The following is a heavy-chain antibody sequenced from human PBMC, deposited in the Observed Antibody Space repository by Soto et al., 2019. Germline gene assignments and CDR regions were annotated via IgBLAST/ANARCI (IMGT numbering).Heavy chain of an antibody. Sequence: QGQLVESGGGVVQPGRSLRLSCAASGFTFSSYAMHWVRQAPGKGLEWVAVISYDGSNKYYADSVKGRFTISRDNSKNTLYLHMNSLRAEDTAVYYCARDPLWGTAMVLWYFDLWGRGTLVTVSS. CDR2: ISYDGSNK. J-gene: IGHJ2*01. CDR1: GFTFSSYA. D-gene: IGHD5-18*01. V-gene: IGHV3-30-3*01. CDR3: ARDPLWGTAMVLWYFDL.